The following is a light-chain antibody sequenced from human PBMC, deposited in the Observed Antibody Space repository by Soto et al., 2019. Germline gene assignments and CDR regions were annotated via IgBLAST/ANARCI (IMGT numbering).Light chain of an antibody. CDR3: MQSLRAPQLT. CDR2: LGS. V-gene: IGKV2-28*01. CDR1: QSLLHSNGYNY. Sequence: DIVMIQSPLALPVTPGEPASISCRSSQSLLHSNGYNYLDWYLQQPGQSPQLLIFLGSNRASGVPDRFSGSGSGTDFTLKISRVEAGDVGIYYCMQSLRAPQLTFGGGTRGEI. J-gene: IGKJ4*01.